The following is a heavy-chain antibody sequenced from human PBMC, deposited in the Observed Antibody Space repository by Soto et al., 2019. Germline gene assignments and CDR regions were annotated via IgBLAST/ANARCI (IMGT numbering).Heavy chain of an antibody. CDR3: ARIFDFWSGYYFAY. D-gene: IGHD3-3*01. V-gene: IGHV2-5*02. CDR1: GVSLSTIGVA. J-gene: IGHJ4*02. CDR2: IFWDHDK. Sequence: SGPTLMNPTQTLTLTCTFSGVSLSTIGVAVGWIRQAPRKAPDGPPFIFWDHDKRYSPSLENRLTIAKDTSKHQVVLTMTNMDPVDTATYYCARIFDFWSGYYFAYWGRGTLVTVSS.